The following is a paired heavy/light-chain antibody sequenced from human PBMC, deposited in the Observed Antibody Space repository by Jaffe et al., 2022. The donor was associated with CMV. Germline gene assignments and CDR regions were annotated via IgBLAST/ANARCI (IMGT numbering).Heavy chain of an antibody. CDR2: IIPVFATT. J-gene: IGHJ6*02. D-gene: IGHD4-17*01. V-gene: IGHV1-69*01. CDR3: AREMRPVTSYQGNYYYGMDV. Sequence: QVQLVQSGTEVKKPGSSVRVSCKASGDTFNKHAISWVRQAPGQGLEWMGGIIPVFATTEYAQKFQGRLTITADDFTRTAYMDLRSLTSEDTAVYFCAREMRPVTSYQGNYYYGMDVWGQGTTVTVSS. CDR1: GDTFNKHA.
Light chain of an antibody. CDR2: GAS. V-gene: IGKV4-1*01. CDR1: QNILSASNNKNY. Sequence: DIVMTQSPDSLAVSLGERATINCQSSQNILSASNNKNYLAWYQQKPGQPPKLLLYGASSREFGVPDRFSGSGSGTDFTLTISSLQAEDVAFYYCQQYYAIPLTFGGGTKVEIK. J-gene: IGKJ4*01. CDR3: QQYYAIPLT.